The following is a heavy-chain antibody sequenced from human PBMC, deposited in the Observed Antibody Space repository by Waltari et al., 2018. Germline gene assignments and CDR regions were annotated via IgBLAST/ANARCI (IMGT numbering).Heavy chain of an antibody. Sequence: EVQLVETGGGLIQPGGSLRLSCAASGFTVSSNYMSCVRQAPGKGLEWVSVIYSGGSTYYADSVKGRFTISRDNSKNTLYLQMNSLRAEDTAVYYCARLSFGKTVDYWGQGTLVTVSS. CDR2: IYSGGST. D-gene: IGHD3-10*01. CDR3: ARLSFGKTVDY. V-gene: IGHV3-53*02. J-gene: IGHJ4*02. CDR1: GFTVSSNY.